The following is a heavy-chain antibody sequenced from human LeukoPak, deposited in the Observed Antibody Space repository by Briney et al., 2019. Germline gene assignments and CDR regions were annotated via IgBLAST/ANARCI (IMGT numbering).Heavy chain of an antibody. V-gene: IGHV3-23*01. CDR3: ARDFVLRFLEWFRNYYYYYYMDV. J-gene: IGHJ6*03. CDR2: ISGSGGST. D-gene: IGHD3-3*01. CDR1: GFTFSSYG. Sequence: PGGSLRLSCAASGFTFSSYGMSWVRQAPGKGLEWVSAISGSGGSTYYADSVKGRFTISRDNSKNTLYLQMNSLRAEDTAVYYCARDFVLRFLEWFRNYYYYYYMDVWGKGTTVTVSS.